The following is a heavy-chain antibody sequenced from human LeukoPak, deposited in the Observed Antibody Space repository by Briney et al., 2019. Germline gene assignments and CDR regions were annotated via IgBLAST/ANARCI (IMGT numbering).Heavy chain of an antibody. CDR1: GGSFSGYY. CDR3: AAAPIIYYDSSGYYYE. CDR2: INHSGST. V-gene: IGHV4-34*01. D-gene: IGHD3-22*01. J-gene: IGHJ4*02. Sequence: SETLSLTCAVYGGSFSGYYWSWIRQPPGKGLEWIGEINHSGSTNYNPSLKSRVTISVDTSKNQFSLKLSSVTAADTAVHYCAAAPIIYYDSSGYYYEWGQGTLVTVSS.